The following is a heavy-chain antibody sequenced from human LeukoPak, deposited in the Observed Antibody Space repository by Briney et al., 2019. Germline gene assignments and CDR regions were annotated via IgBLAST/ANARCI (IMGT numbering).Heavy chain of an antibody. Sequence: SVKVSCKASGGTLSSYAVSWVRQAPGQGLEWMGRIIPILGIANYAQKFQGRVTITADKSTSTAYMELSSLRSEDTAVYYCARDSLLRHGLFDYWGQGTLVTVSS. J-gene: IGHJ4*02. V-gene: IGHV1-69*04. D-gene: IGHD2-15*01. CDR1: GGTLSSYA. CDR3: ARDSLLRHGLFDY. CDR2: IIPILGIA.